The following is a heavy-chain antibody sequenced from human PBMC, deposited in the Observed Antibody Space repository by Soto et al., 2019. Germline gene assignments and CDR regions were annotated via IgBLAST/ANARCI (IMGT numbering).Heavy chain of an antibody. CDR1: GGSISSGGYY. Sequence: SDTLSLTCTVSGGSISSGGYYWSWIRQHPGKGLEWIGYIYYSGSTYYNPSLKSRVTISVDTSKNQFSLKLSSVTAADTAVYYCARDRVSTGGMDVWGQGTLVTVSS. CDR2: IYYSGST. CDR3: ARDRVSTGGMDV. V-gene: IGHV4-31*03. D-gene: IGHD3-10*01. J-gene: IGHJ6*02.